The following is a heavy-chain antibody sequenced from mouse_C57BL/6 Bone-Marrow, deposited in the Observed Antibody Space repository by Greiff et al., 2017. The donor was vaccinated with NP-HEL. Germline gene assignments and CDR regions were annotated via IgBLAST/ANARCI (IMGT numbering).Heavy chain of an antibody. CDR3: AREVYGSSFFAWFAY. CDR1: GYTFTSYW. D-gene: IGHD1-1*01. V-gene: IGHV1-55*01. J-gene: IGHJ3*01. CDR2: IYPGSGST. Sequence: QVQLQQPGAELVKPGASVKMSCKASGYTFTSYWITWVKQRPGQGLEWIGDIYPGSGSTNYNEKFKSKATLTVDTSSSTAYMQLSSLTSEDSAVYYCAREVYGSSFFAWFAYWGQGTLVTVSA.